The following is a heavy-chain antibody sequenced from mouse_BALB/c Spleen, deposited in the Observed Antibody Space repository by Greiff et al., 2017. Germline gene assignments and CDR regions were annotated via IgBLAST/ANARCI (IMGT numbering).Heavy chain of an antibody. J-gene: IGHJ3*01. CDR2: IWGGGST. V-gene: IGHV2-6-5*01. Sequence: VQGVESGPGLVAPSQSLSITCTVSGFSLTDYGVSWIRQPPGKGLEWLGVIWGGGSTYYNSALKSRLSISKDNSKSQVFLKMNSLQTDDTAMYYCAKHDYYGSSYGFAYWGQGTLVTVSA. CDR3: AKHDYYGSSYGFAY. CDR1: GFSLTDYG. D-gene: IGHD1-1*01.